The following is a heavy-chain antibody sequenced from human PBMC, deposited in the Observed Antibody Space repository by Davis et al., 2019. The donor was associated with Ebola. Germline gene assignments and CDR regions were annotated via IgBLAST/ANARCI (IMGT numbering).Heavy chain of an antibody. V-gene: IGHV1-2*04. Sequence: ASVKVSCKASGYTFTGYYMHWVRQAPGQGLEWMGWINPNSGGTNYAQKFQGWVTMTRDTSISTAYMELSRLRSDDTAVYYCARSVSMVVVAGFFDYWGQGTLVTVSS. CDR2: INPNSGGT. CDR3: ARSVSMVVVAGFFDY. CDR1: GYTFTGYY. D-gene: IGHD2-15*01. J-gene: IGHJ4*02.